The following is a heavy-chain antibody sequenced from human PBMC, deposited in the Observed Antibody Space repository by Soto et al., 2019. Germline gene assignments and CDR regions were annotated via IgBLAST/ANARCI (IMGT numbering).Heavy chain of an antibody. V-gene: IGHV4-39*07. D-gene: IGHD3-22*01. CDR1: GDSVSTSSNY. J-gene: IGHJ4*02. CDR3: ARSNYYDKDFDY. Sequence: SETLSLTCTVSGDSVSTSSNYWDWIRQPPGKGLEWIASIYYSGSTYYKPSLKSRVSISIDTSKNQFSLKLSSVTAADTAVYYCARSNYYDKDFDYWGQGTLVTVSS. CDR2: IYYSGST.